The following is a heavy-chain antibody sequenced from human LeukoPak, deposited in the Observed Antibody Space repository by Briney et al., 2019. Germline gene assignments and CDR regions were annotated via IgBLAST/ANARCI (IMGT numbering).Heavy chain of an antibody. CDR2: IFYSGST. V-gene: IGHV4-59*12. Sequence: SETLSLTCTVSGGSISNYYWSWIRQPPGKGLEWNGYIFYSGSTNYNPSLRSRLTISLDTSKNQFSLKLSSATAADTAVYYCAREQFTQRITIFGVVINWFDPWGQGTLVTVSS. CDR1: GGSISNYY. D-gene: IGHD3-3*01. CDR3: AREQFTQRITIFGVVINWFDP. J-gene: IGHJ5*02.